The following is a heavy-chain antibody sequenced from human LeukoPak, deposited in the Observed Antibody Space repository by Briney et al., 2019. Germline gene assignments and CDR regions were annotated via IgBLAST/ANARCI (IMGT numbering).Heavy chain of an antibody. CDR3: ARGRPGRVYYYMDV. J-gene: IGHJ6*03. Sequence: ASVKVSCKASGYSFTGYYIHWVRQAPGQGLEWMGWINPNSGGTYYAQKFQGRVTMTRDTSISTAYMELSRLRSDDTAVYYCARGRPGRVYYYMDVWGKGTTVTISS. V-gene: IGHV1-2*02. CDR2: INPNSGGT. D-gene: IGHD3-10*01. CDR1: GYSFTGYY.